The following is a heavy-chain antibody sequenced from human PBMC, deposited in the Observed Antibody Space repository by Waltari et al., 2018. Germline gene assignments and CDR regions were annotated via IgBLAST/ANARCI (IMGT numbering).Heavy chain of an antibody. D-gene: IGHD2-2*01. CDR3: AKDQGYAGKDGDLRH. V-gene: IGHV3-23*04. Sequence: EVQLVESGGGLVQPGGSLKLSCGVSGFGVSIYARSWVRQAPGKGLEWVSGISGAGENSYYADSVKGRFTISRDNSKNILFLQMNSLRAEDTAVYYCAKDQGYAGKDGDLRHWGQGSLVSVSS. CDR1: GFGVSIYA. CDR2: ISGAGENS. J-gene: IGHJ1*01.